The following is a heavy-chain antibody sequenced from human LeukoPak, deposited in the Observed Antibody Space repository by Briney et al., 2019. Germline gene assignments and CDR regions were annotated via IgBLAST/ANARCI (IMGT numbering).Heavy chain of an antibody. Sequence: PGGSLRLSCAASGFTFSDYYMSWIRQAPGKGLEWVSYISSSGSTIYYADSVKGRFTISRDNAKNSLYLQMNSLRAEDAAVYYCARYYDSSGYYLYPDYWGQGTLVTVSS. CDR3: ARYYDSSGYYLYPDY. CDR1: GFTFSDYY. V-gene: IGHV3-11*01. CDR2: ISSSGSTI. J-gene: IGHJ4*02. D-gene: IGHD3-22*01.